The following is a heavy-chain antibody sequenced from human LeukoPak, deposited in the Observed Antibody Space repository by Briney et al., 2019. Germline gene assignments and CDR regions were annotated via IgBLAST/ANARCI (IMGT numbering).Heavy chain of an antibody. J-gene: IGHJ4*02. D-gene: IGHD6-19*01. Sequence: GGSLRLSCAGTGFTFSNYWMNWGRQAPGKGLEWVANIKEDGSQRYYVDSVKGGFTISRDNGKNSGYLQMGSLGAEDTAVYYCAGSSGWLFDYWGQGTLVAVSS. V-gene: IGHV3-7*01. CDR3: AGSSGWLFDY. CDR1: GFTFSNYW. CDR2: IKEDGSQR.